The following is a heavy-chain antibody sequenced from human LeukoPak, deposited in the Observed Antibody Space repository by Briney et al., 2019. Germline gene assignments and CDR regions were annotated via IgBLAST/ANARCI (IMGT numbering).Heavy chain of an antibody. V-gene: IGHV4-30-4*02. CDR2: IYYSGST. Sequence: SETLSLTCTVSGGSISSGDYYWSWIRQPPGKGLEWIGYIYYSGSTYYNPSLKSRVTISVDTSKNQFSLKLRSVTAADTAVYYCARMYSSGYDAFDIWGQGTMSPSLQ. CDR1: GGSISSGDYY. J-gene: IGHJ3*02. D-gene: IGHD6-19*01. CDR3: ARMYSSGYDAFDI.